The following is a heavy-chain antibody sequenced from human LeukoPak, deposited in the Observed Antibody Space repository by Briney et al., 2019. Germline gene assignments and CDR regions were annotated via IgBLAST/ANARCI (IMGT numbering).Heavy chain of an antibody. J-gene: IGHJ4*02. V-gene: IGHV4-59*01. CDR3: AREGTDY. CDR1: GGSISGYY. CDR2: IYYSGST. Sequence: SETLSLTCTVSGGSISGYYWSWIRQPPGKGLEWIGYIYYSGSTKYNPSLKSRVTIAVDTSKNQFSLKLSSVTAADTAVYYCAREGTDYWGQGTLVTVSS.